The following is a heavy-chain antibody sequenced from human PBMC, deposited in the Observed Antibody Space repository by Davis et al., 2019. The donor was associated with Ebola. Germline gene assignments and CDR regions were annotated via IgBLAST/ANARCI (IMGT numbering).Heavy chain of an antibody. CDR1: GFTFSSYV. CDR3: AKDKLRFERYYGMDV. D-gene: IGHD1-7*01. CDR2: ISTNGRTT. Sequence: GESLKISCAASGFTFSSYVMHWVRQSPGKGLESVSAISTNGRTTYYADSVKGRFTISRDNSKNTLYLQMNSLRAEDTAVYYCAKDKLRFERYYGMDVWGQGTTVTVSS. J-gene: IGHJ6*02. V-gene: IGHV3-64*02.